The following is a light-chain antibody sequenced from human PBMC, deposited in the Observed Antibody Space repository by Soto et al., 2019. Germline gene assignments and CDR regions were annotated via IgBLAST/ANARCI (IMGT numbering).Light chain of an antibody. CDR1: QGITNY. CDR2: AAS. J-gene: IGKJ3*01. Sequence: DIQMTQSPSSLSASVGDRVTITCRASQGITNYLAWYQQKPGKVPKLLIYAASTLQSGVTPRFSGSGSGTDFTLTISSLQPEDVATYYCQKYNSGPGFTFGPGTKVDIK. CDR3: QKYNSGPGFT. V-gene: IGKV1-27*01.